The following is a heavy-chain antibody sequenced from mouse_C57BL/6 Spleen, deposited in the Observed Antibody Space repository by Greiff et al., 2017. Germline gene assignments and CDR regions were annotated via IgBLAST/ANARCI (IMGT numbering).Heavy chain of an antibody. D-gene: IGHD2-4*01. V-gene: IGHV1-81*01. CDR1: GYTFTSYG. J-gene: IGHJ1*03. Sequence: VQLQQSGAELARPGASVKLSCKASGYTFTSYGISWVKQRTGQGLEWIGEIYPRSGNTYYNEKFKGKATLTADKSSSTAYMELRSLTSEDSAVYFCARGGIYDYEGYFDVWGTGTTVTVSS. CDR3: ARGGIYDYEGYFDV. CDR2: IYPRSGNT.